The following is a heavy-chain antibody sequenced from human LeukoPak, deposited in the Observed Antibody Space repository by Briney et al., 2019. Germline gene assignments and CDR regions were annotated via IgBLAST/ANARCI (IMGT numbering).Heavy chain of an antibody. D-gene: IGHD7-27*01. Sequence: SETLSLTCTVSGGSISTYYWSWIRQPPGKGLEWIGYIYYSGSTNYSPSLKSRVTISVDTSKNQFSLKLSSVTAADTAVYYCARGWGYFDSWGQGTLVTVSS. CDR2: IYYSGST. V-gene: IGHV4-59*08. CDR1: GGSISTYY. J-gene: IGHJ4*02. CDR3: ARGWGYFDS.